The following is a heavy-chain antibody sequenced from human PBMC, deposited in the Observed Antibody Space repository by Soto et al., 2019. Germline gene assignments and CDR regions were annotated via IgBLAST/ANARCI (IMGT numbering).Heavy chain of an antibody. J-gene: IGHJ5*02. CDR1: GGSMSSYY. D-gene: IGHD3-3*01. CDR2: VYSSGGT. V-gene: IGHV4-4*07. Sequence: QVHLQQSGPGLVNPSETLSLTCTVSGGSMSSYYWTWLRQPAGKGLEWIGRVYSSGGTHYNPSLKSRVTISLDTSKNQFSLRLLSVTDADTAVYYCARGQRFSDWFDPLGQGTLVTVSS. CDR3: ARGQRFSDWFDP.